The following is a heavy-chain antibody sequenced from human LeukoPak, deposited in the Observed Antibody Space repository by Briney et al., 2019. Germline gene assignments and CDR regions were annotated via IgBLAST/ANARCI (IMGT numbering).Heavy chain of an antibody. J-gene: IGHJ6*02. V-gene: IGHV4-30-2*01. Sequence: PSETLSLTCAVSGGSISSGGYSWSWIRQPPGKGLEWIGYIYHSGSTYYNPSLKSRVTISVDRSKNQFSLKLSSVTAADTAVYYRARAPGLYFYYGMDVWGQGTTVTVSS. CDR3: ARAPGLYFYYGMDV. CDR1: GGSISSGGYS. CDR2: IYHSGST.